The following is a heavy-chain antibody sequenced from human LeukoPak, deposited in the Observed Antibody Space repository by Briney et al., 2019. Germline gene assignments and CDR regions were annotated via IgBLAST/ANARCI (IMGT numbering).Heavy chain of an antibody. CDR2: IYYSGST. Sequence: PSETLSLTCTVSGGSISSSSYYWGWIRQPPGKGLEWIGSIYYSGSTYYNPSLKSRVTISVDTSKNQFSLKLSSVTAADTAVYYCARDRDGSSWSLFDYWGQGTLVTVSS. CDR3: ARDRDGSSWSLFDY. CDR1: GGSISSSSYY. D-gene: IGHD6-13*01. J-gene: IGHJ4*02. V-gene: IGHV4-39*07.